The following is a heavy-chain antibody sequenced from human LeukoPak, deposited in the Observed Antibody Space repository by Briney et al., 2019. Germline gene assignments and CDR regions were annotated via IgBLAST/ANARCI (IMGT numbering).Heavy chain of an antibody. CDR1: GFTFSSYW. J-gene: IGHJ6*03. V-gene: IGHV3-7*01. CDR2: IKQDGSEK. CDR3: ARVSEGCSSSSCYTWPGYYYMDV. D-gene: IGHD2-2*02. Sequence: GGSLRLSCAASGFTFSSYWMSWVRQAPGKGLEWVANIKQDGSEKYYVDSVKGRFTISRDNAKNSLYLQMNSLRAEDTAVYYCARVSEGCSSSSCYTWPGYYYMDVWGKGTTVTVS.